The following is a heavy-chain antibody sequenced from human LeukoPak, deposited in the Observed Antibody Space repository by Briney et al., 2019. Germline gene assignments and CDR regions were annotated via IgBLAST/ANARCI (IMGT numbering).Heavy chain of an antibody. Sequence: GGSLRLSCAASGFTFSSYSMNWVRQAPGKGLEWVSYISSSSSTIYYADSVKGRFTISRDNAKNSLYLQMNSLRAEDTAVYYCASRVLLGVLSSEYYFDYWGQGTLVTVSS. CDR2: ISSSSSTI. CDR3: ASRVLLGVLSSEYYFDY. CDR1: GFTFSSYS. J-gene: IGHJ4*02. V-gene: IGHV3-48*04. D-gene: IGHD3-16*02.